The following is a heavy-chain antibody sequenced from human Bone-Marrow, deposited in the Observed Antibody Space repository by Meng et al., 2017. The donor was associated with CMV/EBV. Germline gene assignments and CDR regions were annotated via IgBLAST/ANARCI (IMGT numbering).Heavy chain of an antibody. CDR2: ISAYNGNT. V-gene: IGHV1-18*01. CDR3: AGEVGGYCTNGVCSNNDGMDV. Sequence: ASVKVSCKASGYTFTSYGISWVRQAPGQGLEWMGWISAYNGNTNYAQKLQGRVTMTTDTSTSTAYMELRSLRSDDPAVYYCAGEVGGYCTNGVCSNNDGMDVWGQGTTVTVSS. J-gene: IGHJ6*02. D-gene: IGHD2-8*01. CDR1: GYTFTSYG.